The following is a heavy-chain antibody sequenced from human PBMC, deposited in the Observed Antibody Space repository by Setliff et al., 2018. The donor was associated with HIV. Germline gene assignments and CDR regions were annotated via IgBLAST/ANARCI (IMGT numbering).Heavy chain of an antibody. CDR1: GGSISSSSYY. CDR2: IYYSGST. Sequence: PSETLSLTCTVSGGSISSSSYYWGWIRQPPGKGLEWIGSIYYSGSTHYNPSLKSRVTISVDTSKNQFSLKLSSVTAADTAVYYCARHNTGYSYGYDYYYYYMDVWGKGTTVTVSS. V-gene: IGHV4-39*01. CDR3: ARHNTGYSYGYDYYYYYMDV. J-gene: IGHJ6*03. D-gene: IGHD5-18*01.